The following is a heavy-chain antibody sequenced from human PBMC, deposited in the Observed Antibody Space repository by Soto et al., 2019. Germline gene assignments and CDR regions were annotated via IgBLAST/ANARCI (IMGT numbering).Heavy chain of an antibody. J-gene: IGHJ6*02. CDR3: ARDNYGSGSYYPYYYYYGMDV. CDR2: IYYSGST. V-gene: IGHV4-59*01. CDR1: GGSISSYY. Sequence: PSETLSLTCTVSGGSISSYYWSWIRQPPGKGLEWIGYIYYSGSTNYNPSLKSRVTISVDTSKNQFSLKLSSVTAADTAVYYCARDNYGSGSYYPYYYYYGMDVWGQGTTVTVSS. D-gene: IGHD3-10*01.